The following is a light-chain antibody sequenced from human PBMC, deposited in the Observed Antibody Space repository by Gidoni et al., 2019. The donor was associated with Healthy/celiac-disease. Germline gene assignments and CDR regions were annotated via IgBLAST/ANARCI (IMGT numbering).Light chain of an antibody. V-gene: IGKV3-20*01. Sequence: EIVLTQSPGTLSLSPGERATLSCRASQSGSSSYLAWYQQKPGQAPRLLIYGASSRATGIPDRFSGSGSGTDFTLTISRLEPEDFAVYYCQQYGSSPPVTFGGGTKVEIK. J-gene: IGKJ4*01. CDR1: QSGSSSY. CDR3: QQYGSSPPVT. CDR2: GAS.